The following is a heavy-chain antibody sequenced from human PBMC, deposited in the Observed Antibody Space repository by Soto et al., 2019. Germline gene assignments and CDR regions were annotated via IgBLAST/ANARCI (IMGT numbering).Heavy chain of an antibody. J-gene: IGHJ2*01. D-gene: IGHD4-17*01. V-gene: IGHV4-31*03. CDR2: IYYSGST. Sequence: QVQLQESGPGLVKPSQTLSLTCTVSGGSISSGGYYWSWIRRHPGKGLEWIGYIYYSGSTYYNPSLKSRVTISVDTSKNQFSLKLSSVTAADTAVYYCARGRLDYGDYVSWYFDLWGRGTLVTVSS. CDR1: GGSISSGGYY. CDR3: ARGRLDYGDYVSWYFDL.